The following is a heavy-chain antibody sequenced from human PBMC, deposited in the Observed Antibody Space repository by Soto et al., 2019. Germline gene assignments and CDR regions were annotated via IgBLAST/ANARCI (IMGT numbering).Heavy chain of an antibody. CDR3: ARDHTLSSWYYYYYGMDV. J-gene: IGHJ6*02. CDR2: ISYDGSNK. Sequence: GGSLRLSCAASGFTFSSYAMHWVRQAPGKGLEWVAVISYDGSNKYYADSVKGRFTISRDNSKNTLYLQMNSLRAEDTAVYYCARDHTLSSWYYYYYGMDVWGQGTTVTAP. D-gene: IGHD6-13*01. CDR1: GFTFSSYA. V-gene: IGHV3-30-3*01.